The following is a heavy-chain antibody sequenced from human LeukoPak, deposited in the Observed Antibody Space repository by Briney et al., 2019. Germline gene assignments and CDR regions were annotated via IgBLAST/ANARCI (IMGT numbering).Heavy chain of an antibody. Sequence: SETLSLTCTVSGGSLSSSSYYWGWIRHPPGKGLEWIGSIYYSGSTYYNPSLKRRVTISVDTSKNQFSLKLSSVTAADTAVYYCARASGSFDWGQGTLVTVSS. D-gene: IGHD1-14*01. CDR1: GGSLSSSSYY. CDR3: ARASGSFD. V-gene: IGHV4-39*07. CDR2: IYYSGST. J-gene: IGHJ4*02.